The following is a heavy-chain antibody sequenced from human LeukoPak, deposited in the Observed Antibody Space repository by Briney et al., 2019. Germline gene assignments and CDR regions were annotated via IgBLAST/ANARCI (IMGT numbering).Heavy chain of an antibody. Sequence: ASVKVSCKASGYTFTSYAMNWVRQAPGQGLEWMGIINPSGGSTSYAQRFQGRVTMTRDTSTSTVYMELSSLRSEDTAVYYCASRGIAAAGRGLDYWGQGTLVTVSS. CDR3: ASRGIAAAGRGLDY. D-gene: IGHD6-13*01. V-gene: IGHV1-46*01. CDR2: INPSGGST. CDR1: GYTFTSYA. J-gene: IGHJ4*02.